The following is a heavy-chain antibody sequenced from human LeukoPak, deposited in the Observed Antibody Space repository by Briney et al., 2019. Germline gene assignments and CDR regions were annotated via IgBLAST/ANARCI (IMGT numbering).Heavy chain of an antibody. V-gene: IGHV3-23*01. Sequence: GGSLRLSCSASGFTFSSYAMSWVRQAPGVGLEWVSAISGGGGSTWYADSVKGRFTISRDNSKNTLYMQMNSLRAEDTAVYYCAKDSYDSSGSRYGYWGQGTLVTVSS. CDR1: GFTFSSYA. D-gene: IGHD3-22*01. CDR3: AKDSYDSSGSRYGY. J-gene: IGHJ4*02. CDR2: ISGGGGST.